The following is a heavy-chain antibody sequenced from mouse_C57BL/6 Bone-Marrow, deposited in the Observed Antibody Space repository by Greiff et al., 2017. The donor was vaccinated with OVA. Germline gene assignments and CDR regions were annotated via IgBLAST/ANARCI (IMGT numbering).Heavy chain of an antibody. CDR2: IRNKANGYTT. CDR3: ARYGLYYAMDY. V-gene: IGHV7-3*01. Sequence: EVKLVESGGGLVQPGGSLSLSCAASGFTFTDYYMSWVRQPPGKALEWLGFIRNKANGYTTEYSASVKGRFTISRDNSQSILYLQMNALRAEASATYYCARYGLYYAMDYWGQGTSVTVSS. J-gene: IGHJ4*01. D-gene: IGHD6-1*01. CDR1: GFTFTDYY.